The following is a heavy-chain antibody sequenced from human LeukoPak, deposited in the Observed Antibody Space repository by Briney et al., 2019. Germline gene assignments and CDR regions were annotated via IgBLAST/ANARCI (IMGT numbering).Heavy chain of an antibody. CDR1: GGSISSYY. V-gene: IGHV4-59*01. J-gene: IGHJ4*02. Sequence: SETLSLTCTVSGGSISSYYWSWIRQPPGKGLEWIGYIYYSGSTNYNPSLKSRVTISVDTSKNQFSLKLSSVTAADTAVYYCARLYVDTAMVTGAFDYWGQGTLVTVSS. CDR3: ARLYVDTAMVTGAFDY. CDR2: IYYSGST. D-gene: IGHD5-18*01.